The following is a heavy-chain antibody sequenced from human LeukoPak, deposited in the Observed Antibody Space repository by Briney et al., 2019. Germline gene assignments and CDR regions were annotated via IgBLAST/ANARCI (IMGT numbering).Heavy chain of an antibody. Sequence: ASVKVSCQASVYTFTRYYMHWVRQAPGQGLEWMGIINPSGGSTSYAQKFQGRVTMTRDTSTRTVYMELSGLRSEDTGVYYCARAGSSGWYADFDYWGQGTLVSVSS. CDR3: ARAGSSGWYADFDY. V-gene: IGHV1-46*01. J-gene: IGHJ4*02. CDR2: INPSGGST. CDR1: VYTFTRYY. D-gene: IGHD6-19*01.